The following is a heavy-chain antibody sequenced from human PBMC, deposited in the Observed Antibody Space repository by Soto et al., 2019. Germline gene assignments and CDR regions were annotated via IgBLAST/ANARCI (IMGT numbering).Heavy chain of an antibody. V-gene: IGHV1-69*13. CDR3: ARGPYQLTNYVDYVLASFVY. J-gene: IGHJ4*02. CDR1: GGTFSSYA. CDR2: IIPIFGTA. Sequence: ASVKVSCKASGGTFSSYAISWVRQAPGQGLEWMGGIIPIFGTANYAQKFQGRVTITADESTSTAYMELSSLRSEDTAVYYCARGPYQLTNYVDYVLASFVYSGQGTLVTVSS. D-gene: IGHD4-17*01.